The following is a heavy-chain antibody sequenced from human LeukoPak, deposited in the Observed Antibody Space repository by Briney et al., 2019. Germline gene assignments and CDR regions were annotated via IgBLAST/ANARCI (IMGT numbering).Heavy chain of an antibody. Sequence: SETLSLTCTVSGGSVNSGSYYWNWIRQPPGKGLEWIGYIYYSGSTNYNPSLKSRVIISVDTSKNQFSLKLSSVTAADTAVYYCARAAYSGSYHSDYWGQGTLVTVSS. V-gene: IGHV4-61*01. CDR2: IYYSGST. CDR1: GGSVNSGSYY. D-gene: IGHD1-26*01. J-gene: IGHJ4*02. CDR3: ARAAYSGSYHSDY.